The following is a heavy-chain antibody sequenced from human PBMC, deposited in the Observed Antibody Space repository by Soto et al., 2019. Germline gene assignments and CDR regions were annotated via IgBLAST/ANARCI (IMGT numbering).Heavy chain of an antibody. CDR3: ARSVDTAMVPFDY. V-gene: IGHV3-30-3*01. D-gene: IGHD5-18*01. CDR1: GFTFSSYA. CDR2: ISYDGSNK. Sequence: QVQLVESGGGVVQPGRSLRLSCAASGFTFSSYAMHWVRQAPGKGLEWVAVISYDGSNKYYADSVKGRFTISRDNSKNTLYLQMNSLRAVDTAVYYCARSVDTAMVPFDYWGQGTLVTVSS. J-gene: IGHJ4*02.